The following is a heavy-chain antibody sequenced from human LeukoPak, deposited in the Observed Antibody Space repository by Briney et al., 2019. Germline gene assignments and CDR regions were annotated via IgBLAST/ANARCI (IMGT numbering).Heavy chain of an antibody. CDR2: IFYTGST. CDR1: GGSISSFS. J-gene: IGHJ5*02. D-gene: IGHD6-6*01. CDR3: ARLSYSSSSLRS. V-gene: IGHV4-59*08. Sequence: SETLSLTCTVAGGSISSFSWSWIRQPPGKGLEWIGCIFYTGSTDYSPSLKSRVTISVDTSRNQFSLKLSSVTAADTAVYYCARLSYSSSSLRSWGQGTLVTVSS.